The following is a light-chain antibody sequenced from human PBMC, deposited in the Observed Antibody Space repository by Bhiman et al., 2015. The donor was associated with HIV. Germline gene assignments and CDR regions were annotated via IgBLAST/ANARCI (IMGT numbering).Light chain of an antibody. V-gene: IGLV2-14*03. CDR3: SSYTSSITYV. Sequence: QSALTQPASVSGSPGQSITISCTGTSSDVGGYNYVSWYQQHPGKAPKLMMHDVSNRPSGVSNRFSGSKSGNTASLTISGLQAEDEADYYCSSYTSSITYVFGTGTNVTVL. CDR1: SSDVGGYNY. CDR2: DVS. J-gene: IGLJ1*01.